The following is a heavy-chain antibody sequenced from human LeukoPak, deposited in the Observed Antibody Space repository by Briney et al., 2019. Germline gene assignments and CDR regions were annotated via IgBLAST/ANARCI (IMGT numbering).Heavy chain of an antibody. J-gene: IGHJ6*03. CDR2: IYTSGST. CDR1: GGSISSYY. CDR3: ARDIKARFNRRRQVSELWFGAYYYYMDV. D-gene: IGHD3-10*01. Sequence: SETLSLTCTVSGGSISSYYWSWIRQPAGKGLEWIGRIYTSGSTNYNPSLKSRVTMSVDTSKNQFSLKLSSVTAADTAVYYCARDIKARFNRRRQVSELWFGAYYYYMDVWGKGTTVTVSS. V-gene: IGHV4-4*07.